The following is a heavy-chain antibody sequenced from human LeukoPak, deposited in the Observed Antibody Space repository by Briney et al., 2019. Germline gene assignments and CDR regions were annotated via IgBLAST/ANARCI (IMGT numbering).Heavy chain of an antibody. CDR3: ARTPNYKGYFDY. Sequence: PGGSLRLSCAASGFTFSDNYMSWIRQAPGKGLEWVSYISSSGNTTYNADSVKGRFSITRDNAKNSLYLQMNSLRAKDTAVYYCARTPNYKGYFDYWGQGTLVTVSS. V-gene: IGHV3-11*04. CDR2: ISSSGNTT. J-gene: IGHJ4*02. D-gene: IGHD3-10*01. CDR1: GFTFSDNY.